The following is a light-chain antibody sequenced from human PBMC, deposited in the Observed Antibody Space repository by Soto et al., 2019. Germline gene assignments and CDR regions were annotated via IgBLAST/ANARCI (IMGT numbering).Light chain of an antibody. J-gene: IGKJ2*01. CDR3: QQFNSYPYT. Sequence: ALPLTQSPSSLSASVGDRDTITCRASQGISSALAWYQQKPGKAPKLLIYDASSLESGVPSRFSGSGSGTDFTLTISSLQPEDFATYYCQQFNSYPYTFGQGTKLEIK. CDR1: QGISSA. V-gene: IGKV1-13*02. CDR2: DAS.